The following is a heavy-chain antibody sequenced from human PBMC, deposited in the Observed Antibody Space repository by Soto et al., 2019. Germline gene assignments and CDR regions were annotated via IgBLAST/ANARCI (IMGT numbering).Heavy chain of an antibody. CDR2: MNPNSGNT. Sequence: QVQLVQSGAEVKKPGASVKVSCKASGYTFTSYDINWVRQATGQGLEWMGWMNPNSGNTGYAQKFQGRVTMTRNTSISTAYMELSSLRSEDTAVYYCARSKFSEWLLDYYYGMDVWGQGTTVTVSS. V-gene: IGHV1-8*01. D-gene: IGHD3-3*01. CDR3: ARSKFSEWLLDYYYGMDV. CDR1: GYTFTSYD. J-gene: IGHJ6*02.